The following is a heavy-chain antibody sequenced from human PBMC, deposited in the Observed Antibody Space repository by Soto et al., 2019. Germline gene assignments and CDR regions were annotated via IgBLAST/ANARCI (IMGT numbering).Heavy chain of an antibody. CDR2: ISASGDST. CDR1: GFTFSNFA. V-gene: IGHV3-23*01. J-gene: IGHJ4*01. Sequence: GESLKISCAVSGFTFSNFAMGWVRQTPGKGLEWVSGISASGDSTYYVDSVKGRFTISRDNSKDMVYLQMNRQKAEDTSLYYCTGDTYYFDFWSQGTLVTVSS. D-gene: IGHD7-27*01. CDR3: TGDTYYFDF.